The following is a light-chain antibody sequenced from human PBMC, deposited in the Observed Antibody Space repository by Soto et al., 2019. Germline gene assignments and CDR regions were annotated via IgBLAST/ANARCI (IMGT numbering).Light chain of an antibody. Sequence: QSALTQPASVSGSPGQSITISCTGTSSDIGGYNYVSWYQQHPGKAPKLMIYEVSNRPSGVYNRFSGSKSGNTASLTISGLQAEDEAYYYCSSFISSSTGVFGGGTKLTVL. V-gene: IGLV2-14*01. CDR3: SSFISSSTGV. J-gene: IGLJ3*02. CDR1: SSDIGGYNY. CDR2: EVS.